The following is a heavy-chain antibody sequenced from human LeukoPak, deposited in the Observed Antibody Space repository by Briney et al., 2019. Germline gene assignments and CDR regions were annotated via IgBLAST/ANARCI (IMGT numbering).Heavy chain of an antibody. J-gene: IGHJ3*02. Sequence: PGGSLRLSCIASGFNFNTYEMNWVRQAPGKGLEWVSYICGRGTTKYYADSVKGRFTISRDSAENSLYLQMNDLRAEDTAVYYCARGGRAGWSGSYEDSFDIWGQGTMVTVSS. V-gene: IGHV3-48*03. CDR1: GFNFNTYE. CDR2: ICGRGTTK. CDR3: ARGGRAGWSGSYEDSFDI. D-gene: IGHD1-26*01.